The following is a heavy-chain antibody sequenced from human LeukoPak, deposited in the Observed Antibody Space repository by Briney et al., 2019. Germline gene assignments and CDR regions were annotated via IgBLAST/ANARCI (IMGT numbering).Heavy chain of an antibody. Sequence: ASVKVSCKASGYTLTDYDILWVRQAPGRGLECMGWINPSSGATNYAQKFQGRVTMTSDTSLDTAYMDLSSLRSDDTAVYYCATGGRRTPVPTGRAWAYWGQGTQVTVSS. J-gene: IGHJ4*02. CDR2: INPSSGAT. CDR1: GYTLTDYD. V-gene: IGHV1-2*02. D-gene: IGHD1-1*01. CDR3: ATGGRRTPVPTGRAWAY.